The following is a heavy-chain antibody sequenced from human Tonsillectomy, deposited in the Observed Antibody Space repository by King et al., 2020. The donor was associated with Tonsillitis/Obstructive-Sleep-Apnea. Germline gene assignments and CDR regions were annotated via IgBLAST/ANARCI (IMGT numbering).Heavy chain of an antibody. V-gene: IGHV3-33*06. Sequence: VQLVESGGGVVQPGRSLRLSCAASGFNFDDYGMHWVRQAPGNGLEWVAVIWYDSRNKVYAASVKGRCTLSRDNSKNTVNLQIDNLRAEDTAVYYCAKSEGHFAEPIDFWGQGTLVTVSS. CDR1: GFNFDDYG. CDR2: IWYDSRNK. CDR3: AKSEGHFAEPIDF. J-gene: IGHJ4*02. D-gene: IGHD3-3*02.